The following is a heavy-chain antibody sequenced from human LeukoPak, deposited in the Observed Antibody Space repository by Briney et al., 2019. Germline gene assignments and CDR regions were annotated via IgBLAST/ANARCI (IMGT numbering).Heavy chain of an antibody. CDR1: GFTFSSYA. CDR2: ISYDGSNK. V-gene: IGHV3-30*04. D-gene: IGHD3-3*01. CDR3: AREMWDFWSGVRPYFDY. Sequence: QPGGSLRLSCAASGFTFSSYAMHWVRQAPGKGLEWVAVISYDGSNKYYADSVKGRSTISRDNSKNTLYLQMNSLRAEDTAVYYCAREMWDFWSGVRPYFDYWGQGTLVTVSS. J-gene: IGHJ4*02.